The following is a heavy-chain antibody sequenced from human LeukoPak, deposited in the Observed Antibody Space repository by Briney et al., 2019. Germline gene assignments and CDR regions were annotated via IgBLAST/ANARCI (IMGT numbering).Heavy chain of an antibody. CDR2: INPSGGST. J-gene: IGHJ6*02. CDR3: ARDLHYYVAMDV. Sequence: ASVKVSCKASGYTXTSYYMHWVRQAPGQGLEWMGIINPSGGSTSYAQKFQGRVTMTRDTSTSTVYMELSSPRSEDTAVYYCARDLHYYVAMDVWGQGTTVTVSS. V-gene: IGHV1-46*01. D-gene: IGHD3-10*02. CDR1: GYTXTSYY.